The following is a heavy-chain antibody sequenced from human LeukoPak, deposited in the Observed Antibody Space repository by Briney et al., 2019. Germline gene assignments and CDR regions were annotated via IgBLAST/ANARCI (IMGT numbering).Heavy chain of an antibody. Sequence: SETLSLTCAVYGGSFSSYYWSWIRQPAGKGLEWIGRIYTSGSTNYNPSLKSRVTMSVDTSKNQFSLKLSFVTAADTAVYYCARANSYDSSGHYYEFDYWGQGTLVTVSS. D-gene: IGHD3-22*01. CDR1: GGSFSSYY. CDR3: ARANSYDSSGHYYEFDY. J-gene: IGHJ4*02. CDR2: IYTSGST. V-gene: IGHV4-59*10.